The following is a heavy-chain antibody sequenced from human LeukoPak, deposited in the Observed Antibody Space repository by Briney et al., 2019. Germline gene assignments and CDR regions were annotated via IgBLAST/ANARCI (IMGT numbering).Heavy chain of an antibody. D-gene: IGHD6-13*01. J-gene: IGHJ4*02. V-gene: IGHV1-8*01. CDR2: MNPNSGNT. CDR3: ARGLRREQQLLRAFDY. CDR1: GYTFTNYD. Sequence: GASARVSCKASGYTFTNYDINWVRQASGQGLEWMGWMNPNSGNTGSAQKFQGRVTMTSNTSISTAYMELSSLRPEDTAVYYCARGLRREQQLLRAFDYWGQGTPVTVSS.